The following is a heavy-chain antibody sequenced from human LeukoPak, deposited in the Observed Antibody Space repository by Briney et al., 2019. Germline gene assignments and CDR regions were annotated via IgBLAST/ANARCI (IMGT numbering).Heavy chain of an antibody. J-gene: IGHJ4*02. CDR3: ARDIPDY. V-gene: IGHV3-48*01. D-gene: IGHD2-21*01. Sequence: SGGSLRLSCAASGFTFSSYSMNWVRQAPGKGLEWVSYISSSSSTIYYADSVKGRFTISRDNAKNSLYLQMNSLRAEDTAVYYCARDIPDYWGQGTLVTVSS. CDR2: ISSSSSTI. CDR1: GFTFSSYS.